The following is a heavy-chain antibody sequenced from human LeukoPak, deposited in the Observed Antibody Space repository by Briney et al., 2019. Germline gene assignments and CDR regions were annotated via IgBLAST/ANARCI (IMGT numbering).Heavy chain of an antibody. Sequence: GGSLRLSCAASGFTFSSYSMNWVRQAPGKGLEWVSSISSSSSYIYYADSVKGRFTISRDNAKNSLYLQMNSLRAEDTAVYYCARVVAAAGTARYYFDYWVQGTLVTVSS. V-gene: IGHV3-21*01. CDR1: GFTFSSYS. CDR2: ISSSSSYI. J-gene: IGHJ4*02. CDR3: ARVVAAAGTARYYFDY. D-gene: IGHD6-13*01.